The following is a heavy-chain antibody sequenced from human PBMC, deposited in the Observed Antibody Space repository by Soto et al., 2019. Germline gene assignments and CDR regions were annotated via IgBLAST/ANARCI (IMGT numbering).Heavy chain of an antibody. D-gene: IGHD2-15*01. J-gene: IGHJ6*02. V-gene: IGHV3-30*18. CDR2: IVYDGANE. Sequence: QVQLVESGGGVVQPGRSLRLSCAASGFTFSNYGMYWVRQAPGKGLEWVALIVYDGANEYYADSVRGRFTISRDNSKNTLYLQMNSLRGEDTAVYYCAKPPSQGWRYGMDVWGQGTTVTVSS. CDR1: GFTFSNYG. CDR3: AKPPSQGWRYGMDV.